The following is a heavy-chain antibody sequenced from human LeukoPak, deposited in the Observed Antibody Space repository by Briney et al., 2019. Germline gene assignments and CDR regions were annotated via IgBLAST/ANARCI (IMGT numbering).Heavy chain of an antibody. J-gene: IGHJ3*02. D-gene: IGHD2-2*01. CDR2: ISGRGGST. CDR3: AKDIWGCTSCAIVDAFDI. CDR1: GFTFSSYA. V-gene: IGHV3-23*01. Sequence: HSGGSLRLSCAASGFTFSSYAMSWVRQAPGKGLEGVSAISGRGGSTYYADSVKGRFTISRDNSKNTLYLQMNSLRAEDTAVYYCAKDIWGCTSCAIVDAFDIWGQGTMVTVSS.